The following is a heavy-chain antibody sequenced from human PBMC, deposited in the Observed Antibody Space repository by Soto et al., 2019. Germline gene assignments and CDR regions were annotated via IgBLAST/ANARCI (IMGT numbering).Heavy chain of an antibody. V-gene: IGHV3-74*01. J-gene: IGHJ4*02. Sequence: GGSLRLSCAASGFTFSTYWMHWVRQAPGKGLVWVSRINSDGSTTNYADSVKGRFTISRDNSKNTLHLQVNSLIAEDTAMYYCARDRGTGWYYFDCWGQGTLVTVSS. CDR2: INSDGSTT. CDR3: ARDRGTGWYYFDC. CDR1: GFTFSTYW. D-gene: IGHD6-19*01.